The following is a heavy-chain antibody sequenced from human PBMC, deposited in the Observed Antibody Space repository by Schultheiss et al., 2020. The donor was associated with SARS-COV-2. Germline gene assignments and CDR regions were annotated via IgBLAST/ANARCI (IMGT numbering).Heavy chain of an antibody. J-gene: IGHJ4*02. CDR1: GFTFSSYE. V-gene: IGHV3-48*03. D-gene: IGHD3-22*01. CDR2: ISDRGSTM. Sequence: GESLKISCVASGFTFSSYEMNWVRQAPGKGLEWVSYISDRGSTMTYADSVRGRFTISRDNAKNSLYLQMNSLRAEDTAVYYCARDSHYYDTPDYWGQGTLVTVSS. CDR3: ARDSHYYDTPDY.